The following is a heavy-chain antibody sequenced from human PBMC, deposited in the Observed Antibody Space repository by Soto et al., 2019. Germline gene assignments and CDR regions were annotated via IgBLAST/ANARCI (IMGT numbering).Heavy chain of an antibody. J-gene: IGHJ6*02. CDR3: AAGSMDV. V-gene: IGHV1-58*01. Sequence: SVKVSCKASGLTSASSAVQWVRQARGQRLEWIGWIVVGSGYTNYAQKFQERVTITRDMSTTTAYMELSSLRSEDTAVYYCAAGSMDVWGQGTTVTVSS. CDR1: GLTSASSA. CDR2: IVVGSGYT.